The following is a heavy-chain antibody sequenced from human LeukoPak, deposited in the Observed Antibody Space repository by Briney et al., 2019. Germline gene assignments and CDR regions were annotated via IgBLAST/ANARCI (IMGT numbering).Heavy chain of an antibody. CDR1: GGTFSSYA. CDR3: ATGVVVAATPTDAFDI. Sequence: SVKVSCKASGGTFSSYAISWVRQAPGQGLEWMGGIIPIFGTANYAQKFQGRVTITADESTSTAYMELSSLRSEDTAVYYCATGVVVAATPTDAFDIWGQGTMVTVSS. D-gene: IGHD2-15*01. J-gene: IGHJ3*02. CDR2: IIPIFGTA. V-gene: IGHV1-69*13.